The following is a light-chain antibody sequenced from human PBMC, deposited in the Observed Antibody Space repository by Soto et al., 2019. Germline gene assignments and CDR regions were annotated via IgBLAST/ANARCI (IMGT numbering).Light chain of an antibody. V-gene: IGKV3-20*01. CDR3: QQYASSLLT. CDR2: NAA. CDR1: QSVSNNF. Sequence: EIVLTQSRGTLSLSPGGRATLSCRASQSVSNNFLAWYQQKPGQAPRLLIYNAATRATGIPDRFSGSGSGTDFTLTISRLEPEDFAVYHCQQYASSLLTFGGGTKVEIK. J-gene: IGKJ4*01.